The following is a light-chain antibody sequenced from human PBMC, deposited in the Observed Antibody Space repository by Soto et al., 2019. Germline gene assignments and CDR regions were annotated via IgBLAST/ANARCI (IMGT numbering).Light chain of an antibody. CDR2: QTS. V-gene: IGKV1-5*03. Sequence: DIQMTQSPSTLSASVGDRVTITCRASQSISSWLAWYQKKPGKAPNLLIYQTSSLESGVPSRFSGSGSGTDFPFIVNSLQAVDFANYYCQQYDSYPLTFGGGTKVEIK. CDR3: QQYDSYPLT. J-gene: IGKJ4*01. CDR1: QSISSW.